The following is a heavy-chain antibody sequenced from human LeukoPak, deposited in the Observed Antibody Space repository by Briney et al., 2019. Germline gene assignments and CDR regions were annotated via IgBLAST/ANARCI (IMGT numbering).Heavy chain of an antibody. CDR1: GFSFSNYG. D-gene: IGHD6-13*01. J-gene: IGHJ4*02. Sequence: GGSLRLSCAASGFSFSNYGRHWVRQAPGKGLEWVAFIQYDGSNAYYADSVKGRFTISRDTSKSTLYLQMNSLRAEDTAVYYCARAFSSSAPLDYWGQGTLVTVSS. CDR2: IQYDGSNA. CDR3: ARAFSSSAPLDY. V-gene: IGHV3-30*02.